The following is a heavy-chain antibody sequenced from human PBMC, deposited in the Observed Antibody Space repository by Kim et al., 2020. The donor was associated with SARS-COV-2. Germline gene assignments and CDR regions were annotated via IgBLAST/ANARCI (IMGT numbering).Heavy chain of an antibody. CDR3: ARDGPSLMPEFDY. J-gene: IGHJ4*02. Sequence: TRYAWKFKGRLTLTRDTSTRTLYMHLTRLTSDDAAIYYCARDGPSLMPEFDYWGQGTLVTVSS. V-gene: IGHV1-2*02. D-gene: IGHD2-2*01. CDR2: T.